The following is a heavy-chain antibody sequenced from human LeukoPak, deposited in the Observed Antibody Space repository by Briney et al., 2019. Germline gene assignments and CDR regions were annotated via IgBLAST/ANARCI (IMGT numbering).Heavy chain of an antibody. J-gene: IGHJ4*02. CDR2: IYYSGST. V-gene: IGHV4-59*01. CDR1: GGSISSYY. CDR3: ARGHSRFGESPDFDY. D-gene: IGHD3-10*01. Sequence: SETLSLTCTVSGGSISSYYWSWIRQPPGKGLEWIGYIYYSGSTNYNPSLKSRVTISVDTSKNQFSLKLSSVTAADTAVYYCARGHSRFGESPDFDYWGQGTLVTVSS.